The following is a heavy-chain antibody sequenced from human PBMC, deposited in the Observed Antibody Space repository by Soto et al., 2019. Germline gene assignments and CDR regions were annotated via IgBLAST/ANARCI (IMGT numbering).Heavy chain of an antibody. J-gene: IGHJ4*02. CDR2: IYYSGST. Sequence: SETLSLTCTVSGGSVSSGSYYWSWIRQPPGKGLEWIGYIYYSGSTNYNPSLKSRVTISVDTSKNQFSLKLSSVTAADTAVYYCASTAHSSGWYSGGFDYWGQGTLVTVS. CDR3: ASTAHSSGWYSGGFDY. D-gene: IGHD6-19*01. V-gene: IGHV4-61*01. CDR1: GGSVSSGSYY.